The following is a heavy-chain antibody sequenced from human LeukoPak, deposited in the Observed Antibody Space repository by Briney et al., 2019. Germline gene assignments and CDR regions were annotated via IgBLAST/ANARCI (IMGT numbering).Heavy chain of an antibody. CDR3: ARDHFSHGDAFHM. CDR1: GYTFTSYG. Sequence: ASVKVSCKASGYTFTSYGINWVRQAPGQGLEWLGWISPYNGETTYAQIFQGRVTLTTDTSTNTVYMDLRSLRPDDTAVYFCARDHFSHGDAFHMWGQGTMVTVSS. V-gene: IGHV1-18*01. CDR2: ISPYNGET. J-gene: IGHJ3*02. D-gene: IGHD5-24*01.